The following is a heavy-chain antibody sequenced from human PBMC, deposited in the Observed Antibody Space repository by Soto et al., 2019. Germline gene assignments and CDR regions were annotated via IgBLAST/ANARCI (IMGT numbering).Heavy chain of an antibody. CDR1: GFTFSNYN. CDR2: ISGSSIYI. CDR3: AREGALKPFSS. V-gene: IGHV3-21*01. Sequence: SGGSLRLSCVASGFTFSNYNMNWVHQAPGKGLEWVSHISGSSIYIHYADSVRGRFTISRDNAKNSVYLQMDSLRVEDTAVYYCAREGALKPFSSWGQGALVTVSS. J-gene: IGHJ5*02.